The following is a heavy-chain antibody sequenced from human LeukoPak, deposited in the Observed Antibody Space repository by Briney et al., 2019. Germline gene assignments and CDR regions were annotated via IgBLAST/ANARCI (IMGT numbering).Heavy chain of an antibody. CDR2: IIPIFGTA. CDR3: ARGRVVITQLSGPNWFDP. J-gene: IGHJ5*02. D-gene: IGHD3-22*01. V-gene: IGHV1-69*05. CDR1: GGTFSSYA. Sequence: SVKVSCKASGGTFSSYAISWVRQAPGQGLEWMGGIIPIFGTANYAQKFQGRVTMTTDTSTSTAYMELRSLRSDDTAVYYCARGRVVITQLSGPNWFDPWGQGTLVTVSS.